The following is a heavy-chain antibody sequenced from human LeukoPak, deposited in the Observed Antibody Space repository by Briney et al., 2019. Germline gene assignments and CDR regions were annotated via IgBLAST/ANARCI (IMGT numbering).Heavy chain of an antibody. V-gene: IGHV4-34*01. CDR2: INHSGST. J-gene: IGHJ5*02. CDR1: GGSFSGYY. D-gene: IGHD3-10*01. CDR3: ARGRYYGPYWFDP. Sequence: SETLSLTCAVYGGSFSGYYWSWIRQPPGKGLEWIGEINHSGSTNYNPSLKSRVTISVDTSKNQFSLKLSSVTAADTAVYYCARGRYYGPYWFDPWGQGTLVTVSS.